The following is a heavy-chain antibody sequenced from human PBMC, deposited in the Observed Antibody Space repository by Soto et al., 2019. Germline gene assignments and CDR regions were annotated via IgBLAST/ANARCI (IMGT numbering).Heavy chain of an antibody. Sequence: LRLSCAASGFDFRNYAMSCIRQAPGEGLEWVSTSRGTGATSYYTASVKGPFTTSKDKSKNTLNLEMTTRRADDTAVYYNARDPYDFWCGSYNYAMDVWGQGTTVTVSS. V-gene: IGHV3-23*01. CDR2: SRGTGATS. J-gene: IGHJ6*02. CDR1: GFDFRNYA. CDR3: ARDPYDFWCGSYNYAMDV. D-gene: IGHD3-3*01.